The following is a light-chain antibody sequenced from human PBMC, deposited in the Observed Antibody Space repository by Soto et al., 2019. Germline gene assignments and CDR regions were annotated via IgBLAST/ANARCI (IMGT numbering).Light chain of an antibody. CDR3: QQYNSYVT. CDR2: DAS. Sequence: DIQMTQSPSTLSSSVGDRVTITCRASQSISSWLAWYQQKPGKAPKLLIYDASSLESGVPTRFSGSGSGTEFPLTISSLQPDDFANYYCQQYNSYVTFGGGTKVEIK. CDR1: QSISSW. V-gene: IGKV1-5*01. J-gene: IGKJ4*01.